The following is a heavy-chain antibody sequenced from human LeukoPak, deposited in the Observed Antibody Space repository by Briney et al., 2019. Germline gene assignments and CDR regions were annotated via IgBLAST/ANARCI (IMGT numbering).Heavy chain of an antibody. Sequence: ASVKVSCKASGYTFTSYYMHWVRQAPGQGLEWMGIINPSGGSTSYAQKFQGRVTMTRDTSTSTVYMELSSLRSEDTAVYYCARDQSDTAMASGGGFDHWGQGTLVTVSS. V-gene: IGHV1-46*01. CDR2: INPSGGST. D-gene: IGHD5-18*01. J-gene: IGHJ4*02. CDR3: ARDQSDTAMASGGGFDH. CDR1: GYTFTSYY.